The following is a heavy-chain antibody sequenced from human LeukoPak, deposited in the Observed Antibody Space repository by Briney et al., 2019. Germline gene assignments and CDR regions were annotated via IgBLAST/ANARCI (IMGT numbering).Heavy chain of an antibody. J-gene: IGHJ4*02. CDR2: IIPIFGTA. D-gene: IGHD6-13*01. Sequence: GASVKVSCKASGGTFSSYAISWVRQAPGQGLEWMGGIIPIFGTANYAQKFQGRVTITADESTSTAYMELSRLRSDDTAVYYCAREKQQLVGFDYWGQGTLVTVSS. CDR3: AREKQQLVGFDY. V-gene: IGHV1-69*13. CDR1: GGTFSSYA.